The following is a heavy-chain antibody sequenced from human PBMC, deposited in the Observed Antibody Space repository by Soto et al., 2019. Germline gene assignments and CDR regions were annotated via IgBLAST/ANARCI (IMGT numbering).Heavy chain of an antibody. J-gene: IGHJ3*02. Sequence: PVGSLRLSCVASGFGFGGYAMHWVRQGPGKGLEWVSGMSWNSGNIGYADSVKGRLTISRDNAKNSLYLQMNSLSAEDTALYYCAKDIGGEMHAFDIWGQGTMVTVSS. CDR2: MSWNSGNI. CDR3: AKDIGGEMHAFDI. V-gene: IGHV3-9*01. D-gene: IGHD2-15*01. CDR1: GFGFGGYA.